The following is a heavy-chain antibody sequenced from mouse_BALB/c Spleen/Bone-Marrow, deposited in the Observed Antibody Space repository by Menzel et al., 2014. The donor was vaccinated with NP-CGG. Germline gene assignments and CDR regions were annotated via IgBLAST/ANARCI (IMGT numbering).Heavy chain of an antibody. J-gene: IGHJ2*01. Sequence: EVKLVESGPELVKPGASMKISCKASGYSFTAYTMNWVKQSHGKNLEWIGLINPYNGGTSYNQKFKGKATLTVDNSSSTAYMELLSLTSEDSAVYYCARSDYRYDYFGYWGQGTTLTVSS. CDR3: ARSDYRYDYFGY. CDR1: GYSFTAYT. V-gene: IGHV1-18*01. D-gene: IGHD2-14*01. CDR2: INPYNGGT.